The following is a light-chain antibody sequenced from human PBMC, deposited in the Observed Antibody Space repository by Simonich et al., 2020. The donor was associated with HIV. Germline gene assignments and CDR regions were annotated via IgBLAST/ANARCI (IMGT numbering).Light chain of an antibody. Sequence: DIVMTQSPDSLAVSLGERATFNSKSRRSVLYSSNNKKYLAWYQQKPGQPPKLLIYWASTRESGVPDRFSASGSGTDFTLTISSLQAEDVAIYYCQQYYSTPPTFGQGTKVEIK. J-gene: IGKJ1*01. V-gene: IGKV4-1*01. CDR2: WAS. CDR1: RSVLYSSNNKKY. CDR3: QQYYSTPPT.